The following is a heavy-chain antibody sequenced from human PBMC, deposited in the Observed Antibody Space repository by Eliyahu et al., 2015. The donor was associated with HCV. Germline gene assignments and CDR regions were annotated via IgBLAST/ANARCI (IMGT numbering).Heavy chain of an antibody. J-gene: IGHJ6*02. Sequence: QLLLQQSGPGLVKASETLSLTCSVSGVSXGSTSYYWGWVRQPPGKGLEWIGTVTYDGNTYYNPSLKSRVTVSSDTSKNRFSLRLNSVTAADRAVYYCASLRVGATRYYYHGMNVWGQGATVSVSS. D-gene: IGHD1-26*01. V-gene: IGHV4-39*02. CDR1: GVSXGSTSYY. CDR2: VTYDGNT. CDR3: ASLRVGATRYYYHGMNV.